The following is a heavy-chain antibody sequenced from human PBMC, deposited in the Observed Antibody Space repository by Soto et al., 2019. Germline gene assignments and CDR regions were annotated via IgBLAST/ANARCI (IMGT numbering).Heavy chain of an antibody. CDR3: AKGLSIAAIDY. CDR2: ITWNSDRV. CDR1: GFTFDDYA. V-gene: IGHV3-9*01. D-gene: IGHD6-13*01. Sequence: EVHLVEFGGGLVQPGRSLRLSCTGSGFTFDDYALHWVRQAPGKGLEWVSGITWNSDRVDYADSVMGRFTISRDNAGNSLYLQMDSLRPEDTALYFCAKGLSIAAIDYWGQGTLVTVSS. J-gene: IGHJ4*02.